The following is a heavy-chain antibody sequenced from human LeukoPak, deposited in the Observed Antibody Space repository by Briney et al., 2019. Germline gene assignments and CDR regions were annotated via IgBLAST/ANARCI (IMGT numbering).Heavy chain of an antibody. CDR2: IKPNSGDT. CDR1: GYTFTGYY. V-gene: IGHV1-2*06. D-gene: IGHD4-17*01. J-gene: IGHJ4*02. Sequence: ASVKVSCKASGYTFTGYYMHWVRQAPGQGLEWMGRIKPNSGDTDYAQKFQGRVTMTRDTSISTAYMELSRLKFDDTAVYYCARDRDYGDYLGDYWGQGILVTVTS. CDR3: ARDRDYGDYLGDY.